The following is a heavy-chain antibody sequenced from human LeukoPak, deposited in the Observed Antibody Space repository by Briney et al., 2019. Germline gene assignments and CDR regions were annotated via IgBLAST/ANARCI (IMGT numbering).Heavy chain of an antibody. CDR3: AKEGGYSSGWYED. CDR2: ISWNSGSI. CDR1: GFTFDDYA. Sequence: GGSLRLSCAASGFTFDDYAMHWVRQAPGKGLEWVSGISWNSGSIGYADSVKGRFTISRDNAKNSLYLQMNSLRAEDTALYYCAKEGGYSSGWYEDWGQGTLVTVSS. J-gene: IGHJ4*02. D-gene: IGHD6-19*01. V-gene: IGHV3-9*01.